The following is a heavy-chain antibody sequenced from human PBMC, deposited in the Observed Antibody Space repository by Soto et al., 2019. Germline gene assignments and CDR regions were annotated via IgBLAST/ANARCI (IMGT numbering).Heavy chain of an antibody. Sequence: ASVKVSCKASGYTFSTYGVSWVRQAPGQGLEWLGWIGADNGNTNYAQNLQGRVTMTTDTFTSTAYMELTSLRSDDTAVYFCARDRGSGLSIGRDKVIFDYWGQGTLVTVSS. CDR1: GYTFSTYG. CDR3: ARDRGSGLSIGRDKVIFDY. J-gene: IGHJ4*02. V-gene: IGHV1-18*01. CDR2: IGADNGNT. D-gene: IGHD1-26*01.